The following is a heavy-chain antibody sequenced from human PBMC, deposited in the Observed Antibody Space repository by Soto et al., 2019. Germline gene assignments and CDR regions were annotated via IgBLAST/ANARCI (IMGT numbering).Heavy chain of an antibody. J-gene: IGHJ6*03. CDR1: GGSISAYY. V-gene: IGHV4-59*01. Sequence: SETLSLTCTVSGGSISAYYWTWIRQPPGKGLEWIGYIYYTGSTNYNPSLKSRVTISVDTSKNQFSLKLSSVTAADTAVYYCVRAQRNLVRGVYIYYMDVWGQGTTVTSP. CDR3: VRAQRNLVRGVYIYYMDV. D-gene: IGHD3-10*01. CDR2: IYYTGST.